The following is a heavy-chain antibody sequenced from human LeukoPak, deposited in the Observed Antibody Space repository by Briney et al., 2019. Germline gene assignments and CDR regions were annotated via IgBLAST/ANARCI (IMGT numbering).Heavy chain of an antibody. CDR2: INPNSGGT. Sequence: ASVKVSCKASGYTFTGYYMHWVRQAPGQGLEWMGWINPNSGGTNYAQKFQGRVTMTRDTSISTAYMELSRLRSDDTAVYYCARDFRIAARPGGAFDIWGQGTMVTVSS. V-gene: IGHV1-2*02. CDR3: ARDFRIAARPGGAFDI. D-gene: IGHD6-6*01. J-gene: IGHJ3*02. CDR1: GYTFTGYY.